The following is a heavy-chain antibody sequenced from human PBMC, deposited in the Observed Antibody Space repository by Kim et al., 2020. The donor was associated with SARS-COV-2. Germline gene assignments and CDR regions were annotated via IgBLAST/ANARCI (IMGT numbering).Heavy chain of an antibody. CDR1: GFTFSGST. CDR3: ARQDYGITDGMDV. D-gene: IGHD4-17*01. V-gene: IGHV3-73*01. J-gene: IGHJ6*02. Sequence: GGSLRLSCAASGFTFSGSTMHWVRQASGKGLEWVGRIRSKTNSYATAFATSVKGRFTISRDDSKNTAYLQMNSLETEDTAVYYCARQDYGITDGMDVWGQETTVSVSS. CDR2: IRSKTNSYAT.